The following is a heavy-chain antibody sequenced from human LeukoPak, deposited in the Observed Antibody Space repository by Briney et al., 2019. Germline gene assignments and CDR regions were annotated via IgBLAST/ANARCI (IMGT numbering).Heavy chain of an antibody. V-gene: IGHV1-2*02. D-gene: IGHD3-3*01. J-gene: IGHJ3*02. CDR1: GYTFTGYY. CDR2: INPNSGGT. CDR3: ARASPFWSGYRDAFDI. Sequence: WASVKVSCKASGYTFTGYYMYWVRQAPGQGLEGMGWINPNSGGTNYAQKFQGRVTMTRDTSISTAYMELSRLRSDDTALYYCARASPFWSGYRDAFDIWGQGTMVTVSS.